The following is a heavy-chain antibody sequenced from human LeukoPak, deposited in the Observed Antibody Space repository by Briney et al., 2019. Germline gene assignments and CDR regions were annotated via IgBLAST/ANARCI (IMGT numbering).Heavy chain of an antibody. CDR1: GFTFSSYA. J-gene: IGHJ4*02. Sequence: PGGSLRLSCAASGFTFSSYAMHWVRQAPGKGLEWVAVISYDGSNEYYADSVKGRFTISRDNSKNTLYLQMNSLRAEDTAVYYCARGIAVAGFDYWGQGTLVTVSS. CDR2: ISYDGSNE. V-gene: IGHV3-30*04. D-gene: IGHD6-19*01. CDR3: ARGIAVAGFDY.